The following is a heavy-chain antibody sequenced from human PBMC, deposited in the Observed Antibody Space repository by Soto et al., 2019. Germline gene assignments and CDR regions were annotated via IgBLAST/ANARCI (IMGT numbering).Heavy chain of an antibody. CDR1: GYTFSSYG. D-gene: IGHD3-22*01. CDR3: ARVVPLYDRTSPLDY. J-gene: IGHJ4*02. CDR2: FNTGNGDT. V-gene: IGHV1-3*04. Sequence: GASVKVSCKAPGYTFSSYGIHCVRQSPEQRLEWMGWFNTGNGDTKYSQKFQGRVTLTGDTSASTASMELSGLRSADTAVYYCARVVPLYDRTSPLDYWGQGTLVTVSS.